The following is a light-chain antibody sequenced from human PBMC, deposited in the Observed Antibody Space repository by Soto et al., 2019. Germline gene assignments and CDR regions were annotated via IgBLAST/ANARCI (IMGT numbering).Light chain of an antibody. J-gene: IGKJ1*01. CDR1: QSVSSY. Sequence: EIVMTQSPATLSVSPGERATLSCRASQSVSSYLAWYQQKPGQAPSLLIYDASNRATGIPDRFSGSGSGTDFTLTISRLEPDDFAVYYCQQYGTSPRTFGQGTKVDIK. V-gene: IGKV3-20*01. CDR2: DAS. CDR3: QQYGTSPRT.